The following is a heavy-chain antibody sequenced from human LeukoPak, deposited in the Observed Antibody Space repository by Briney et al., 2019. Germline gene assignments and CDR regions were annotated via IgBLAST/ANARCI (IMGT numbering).Heavy chain of an antibody. Sequence: GGSLRLSCTAPGFPFNAYNIHWIRQSPGRGLEWVSFVRNDETEIHYADFAKGRFTISRDRSKNSVYLQMNSLRPDDTALYYCAKDGGRYRFDFWGQGTMVTVSS. J-gene: IGHJ4*02. CDR2: VRNDETEI. V-gene: IGHV3-30*02. CDR3: AKDGGRYRFDF. CDR1: GFPFNAYN. D-gene: IGHD3-16*02.